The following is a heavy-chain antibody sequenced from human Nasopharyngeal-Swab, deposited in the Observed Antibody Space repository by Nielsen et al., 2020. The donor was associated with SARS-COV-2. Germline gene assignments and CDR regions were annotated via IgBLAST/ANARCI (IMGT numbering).Heavy chain of an antibody. J-gene: IGHJ4*02. D-gene: IGHD3-22*01. V-gene: IGHV1-2*02. CDR2: INPDSGDT. Sequence: ASVQVSCKTSRYTFTDYYIHWLRQVPGQGLEWVGCINPDSGDTRYAQKFQGRVTVTRDRSRSTAYIELSRLRSDDTAVYYCARDYYDNYDSDYWGQGTLVTVSS. CDR1: RYTFTDYY. CDR3: ARDYYDNYDSDY.